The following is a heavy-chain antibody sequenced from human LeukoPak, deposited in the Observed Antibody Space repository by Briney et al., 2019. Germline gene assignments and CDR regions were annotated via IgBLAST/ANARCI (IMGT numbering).Heavy chain of an antibody. Sequence: GGSLRLSCAVSGITLSNYGMGWVRQAPGKGLEWVAGISDSGGKTNYADSVKGRFTISRDNPKNTLYLQMNSLRAEDTAVYFCAKRGVVIRVILVGFHKEAYYFDSWGQGALVTVSS. J-gene: IGHJ4*02. CDR2: ISDSGGKT. CDR3: AKRGVVIRVILVGFHKEAYYFDS. CDR1: GITLSNYG. D-gene: IGHD3-22*01. V-gene: IGHV3-23*01.